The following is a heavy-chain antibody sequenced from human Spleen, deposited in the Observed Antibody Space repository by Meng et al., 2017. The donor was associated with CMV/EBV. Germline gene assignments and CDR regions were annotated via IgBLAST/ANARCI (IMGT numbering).Heavy chain of an antibody. Sequence: ASVKVSCKASGYTFTSYGISWVRQAPGQGLEWMGWINPNTGGTNFAQKFQGRVTMTRDTSISTAYMELSRLRSDDTAVYYCARLQDIVVVPAAYSRFDPWGQGTLVTVSS. CDR1: GYTFTSYG. J-gene: IGHJ5*02. CDR3: ARLQDIVVVPAAYSRFDP. V-gene: IGHV1-2*02. D-gene: IGHD2-2*01. CDR2: INPNTGGT.